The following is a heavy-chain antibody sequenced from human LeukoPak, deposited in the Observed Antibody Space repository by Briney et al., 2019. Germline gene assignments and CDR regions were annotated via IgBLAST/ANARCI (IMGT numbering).Heavy chain of an antibody. CDR3: AKAGLVLTRREVRASFDY. D-gene: IGHD3-10*01. Sequence: PGGSLRLSCAASGFTFSDYAMSWVRQAPGKGLEWVSTICGSCGNTHYADSVKGRFTISRDNSKNTLYLQMNSLRAEDTAVYYCAKAGLVLTRREVRASFDYWGQGTLVTVSS. J-gene: IGHJ4*02. CDR1: GFTFSDYA. V-gene: IGHV3-23*01. CDR2: ICGSCGNT.